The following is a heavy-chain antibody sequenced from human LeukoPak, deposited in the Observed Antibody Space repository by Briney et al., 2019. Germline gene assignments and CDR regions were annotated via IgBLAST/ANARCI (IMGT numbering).Heavy chain of an antibody. J-gene: IGHJ6*02. CDR2: INHSGST. D-gene: IGHD2-2*01. V-gene: IGHV4-34*01. CDR3: ARALIVVVPAALGDYYGMDV. Sequence: ASETLSLTCAVYGGSFSGYYWSWIRQPPGKGLEWIGEINHSGSTNYDPSLKSRVTISVDTSKNQFSLKLSSVTAADTAVYYCARALIVVVPAALGDYYGMDVWGQGTTVTVSS. CDR1: GGSFSGYY.